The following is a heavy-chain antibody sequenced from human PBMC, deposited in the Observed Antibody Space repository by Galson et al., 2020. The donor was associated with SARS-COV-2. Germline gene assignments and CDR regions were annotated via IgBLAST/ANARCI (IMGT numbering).Heavy chain of an antibody. J-gene: IGHJ6*02. CDR1: GFPFSTYS. CDR2: ISTSSSYT. Sequence: NSGGSLRLSCAASGFPFSTYSMNWVRLAPGKGLEWVSSISTSSSYTYYVDSVKGRFSISRDNPRNSLYLQMNSLRAEYTAVYYCARDEGIRGYNYGRLYYGMDVWGQGTTVTVSS. D-gene: IGHD5-18*01. CDR3: ARDEGIRGYNYGRLYYGMDV. V-gene: IGHV3-21*01.